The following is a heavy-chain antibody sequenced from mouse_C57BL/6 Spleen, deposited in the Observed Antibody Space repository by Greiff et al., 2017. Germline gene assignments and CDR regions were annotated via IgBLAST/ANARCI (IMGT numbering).Heavy chain of an antibody. J-gene: IGHJ2*01. CDR2: ISYDGSN. Sequence: DVKLQESGPGLVKPSQSLSLTCSVTGYSITSGYYWNWIRQFPGNKLEWMSYISYDGSNNYNPSLKNRISITRDTSKNQFFLKLNSVTTEDTATYYCARDRGFYGYSYFDYWGQGTTLTVSS. D-gene: IGHD2-2*01. V-gene: IGHV3-6*01. CDR3: ARDRGFYGYSYFDY. CDR1: GYSITSGYY.